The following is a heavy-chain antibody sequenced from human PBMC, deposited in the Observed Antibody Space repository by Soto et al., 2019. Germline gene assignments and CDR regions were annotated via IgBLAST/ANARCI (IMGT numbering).Heavy chain of an antibody. V-gene: IGHV3-30-3*01. CDR1: GFTFSTYA. CDR3: ARVSQDYIGKLYFDA. D-gene: IGHD2-2*02. J-gene: IGHJ4*02. Sequence: GGSLRLSCAASGFTFSTYAMHWVRQAPGKGLEWVAFVSYDESNIYYADSVKGRFTISRDNSKDTLFLEMNSLRADDTAVYYCARVSQDYIGKLYFDAWGQGTLVTVSS. CDR2: VSYDESNI.